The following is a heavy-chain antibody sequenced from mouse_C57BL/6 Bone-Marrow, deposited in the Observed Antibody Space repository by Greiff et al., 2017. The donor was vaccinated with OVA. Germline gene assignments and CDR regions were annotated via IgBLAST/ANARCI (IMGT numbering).Heavy chain of an antibody. CDR3: ARRGYYYGKGAMDD. V-gene: IGHV1-82*01. D-gene: IGHD1-1*02. CDR1: GYAFSSPW. CDR2: IYPGDGDT. J-gene: IGHJ4*01. Sequence: VQGVESGPELVKPGASVKISCKASGYAFSSPWMNWVKQRPGKGLEWIGRIYPGDGDTNYNGKFKGKATLTADKSSSTAYMQLSSLTSEDSAVYFCARRGYYYGKGAMDDWGQGTSVTVSS.